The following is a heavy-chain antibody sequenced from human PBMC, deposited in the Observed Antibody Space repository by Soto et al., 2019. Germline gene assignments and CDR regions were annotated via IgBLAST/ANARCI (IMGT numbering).Heavy chain of an antibody. D-gene: IGHD3-10*01. CDR3: AKDIKKGDDYYYYYGMDV. J-gene: IGHJ6*02. Sequence: EVQLVESGGGLVQPGRSLRLSCAASGFTFDGYAMHWVRQAPGKGLEWVSGISWNSGSIGYADSVKGRFTISRDDAKNSLYLQMNSLRAEDTALYYCAKDIKKGDDYYYYYGMDVWGQGTTVNVSS. CDR2: ISWNSGSI. V-gene: IGHV3-9*01. CDR1: GFTFDGYA.